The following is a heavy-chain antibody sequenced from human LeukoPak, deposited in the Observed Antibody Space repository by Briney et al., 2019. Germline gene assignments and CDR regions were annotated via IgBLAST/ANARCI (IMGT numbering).Heavy chain of an antibody. CDR3: AKDGYKYGLPLDY. CDR1: GFTFSNYA. CDR2: LSGSGGST. D-gene: IGHD5-18*01. V-gene: IGHV3-23*01. J-gene: IGHJ4*02. Sequence: GGSLRLSCAASGFTFSNYAMTWVRQAPGKGLEWVSSLSGSGGSTYYADSVKGRFTISRDNSKNTLYLQMNSLRAEDTAVYYCAKDGYKYGLPLDYWGQGTLVTVSS.